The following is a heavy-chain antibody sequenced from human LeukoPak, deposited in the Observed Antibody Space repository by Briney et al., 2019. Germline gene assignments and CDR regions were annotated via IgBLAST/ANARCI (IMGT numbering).Heavy chain of an antibody. Sequence: SETLSLTCTVSGYSISSGYYWGWIRQPPGKGLEWIGSIYHSGSTYYNPSLKSRVTISVDTSKNQFSLKLSSVTAADTAVYYCARRRWLPSLVDWYFDLWGRGTLVTVSS. CDR1: GYSISSGYY. CDR2: IYHSGST. CDR3: ARRRWLPSLVDWYFDL. V-gene: IGHV4-38-2*02. D-gene: IGHD5-24*01. J-gene: IGHJ2*01.